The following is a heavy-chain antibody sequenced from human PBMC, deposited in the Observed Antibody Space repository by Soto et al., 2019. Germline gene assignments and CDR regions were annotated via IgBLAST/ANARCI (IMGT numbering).Heavy chain of an antibody. CDR2: IYYSGST. V-gene: IGHV4-39*01. Sequence: PSETLSLTCTVSGGSISSSSYYWGWIRQPPGEGLEWIGSIYYSGSTYYNPSLKSRVTISVDTSKNQFSLKLSSVTAADTAVYYCATRPYNWFDPWGQGTLVTVSS. CDR1: GGSISSSSYY. CDR3: ATRPYNWFDP. J-gene: IGHJ5*02.